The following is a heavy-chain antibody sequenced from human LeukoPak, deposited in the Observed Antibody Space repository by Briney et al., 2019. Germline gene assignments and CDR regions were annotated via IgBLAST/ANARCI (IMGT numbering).Heavy chain of an antibody. V-gene: IGHV1-18*01. D-gene: IGHD2-15*01. CDR2: INTHTGNT. CDR1: GYSFTTYD. J-gene: IGHJ4*02. CDR3: ARGPGGCTGGSCYYDY. Sequence: GASVKVSCKASGYSFTTYDISWVRQAPGQGLEWMGWINTHTGNTNYAQKLQDRVTATTDTSTSTAYVELRSLRSDDTAVYYCARGPGGCTGGSCYYDYWGQGTLVTVSS.